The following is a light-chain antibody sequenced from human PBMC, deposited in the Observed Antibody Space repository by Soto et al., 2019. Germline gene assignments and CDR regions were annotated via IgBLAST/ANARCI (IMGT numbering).Light chain of an antibody. CDR1: QSISSY. V-gene: IGKV1-39*01. Sequence: DIQMTQSPSSLSASVGDRVTITCRASQSISSYLNWYQQKPGKAPKLLIYAASSLQSGVPSRFSRSGSGTDFTLTISSLQLEDFATYYCQQSYSTPEITFGQGTPLEIK. J-gene: IGKJ5*01. CDR2: AAS. CDR3: QQSYSTPEIT.